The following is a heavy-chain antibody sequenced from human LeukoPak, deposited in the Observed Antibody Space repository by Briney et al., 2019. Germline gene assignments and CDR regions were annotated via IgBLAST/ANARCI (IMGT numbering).Heavy chain of an antibody. Sequence: GASVKVSCKASGYTFTGYYMHWVRQAPGQGLEWMGGIIPIFGTANYAQKFQGRVTITADESTSTAYMELSSLRSEDTAVYYCARDPGRDCSSTSCYRTNWFDPWGQGTLVTVSS. V-gene: IGHV1-69*13. J-gene: IGHJ5*02. CDR1: GYTFTGYY. D-gene: IGHD2-2*01. CDR2: IIPIFGTA. CDR3: ARDPGRDCSSTSCYRTNWFDP.